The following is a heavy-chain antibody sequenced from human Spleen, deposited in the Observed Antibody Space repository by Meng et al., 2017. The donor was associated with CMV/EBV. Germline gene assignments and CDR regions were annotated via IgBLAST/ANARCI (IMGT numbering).Heavy chain of an antibody. D-gene: IGHD3-3*01. CDR2: IANRADGYTT. CDR1: GFTFSDHY. V-gene: IGHV3-72*01. CDR3: ARLDFWSGFDY. Sequence: GESLKISCAVSGFTFSDHYMDWVRQAPGKGLEWVGRIANRADGYTTKYAASVKGRFTISRDDSKNTFYLQMNSLKTEDTAVYYCARLDFWSGFDYWGQGKLVTVSS. J-gene: IGHJ4*02.